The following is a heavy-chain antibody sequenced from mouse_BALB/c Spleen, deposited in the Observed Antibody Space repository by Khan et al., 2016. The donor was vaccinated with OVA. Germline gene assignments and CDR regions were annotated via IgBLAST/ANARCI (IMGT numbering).Heavy chain of an antibody. CDR2: ISSSGST. V-gene: IGHV3-2*02. CDR3: ARDGSRYNYAMDY. D-gene: IGHD2-3*01. Sequence: ESGPGLVKPSQSLSLTCTVTGYSITSDYAWNWIRQFPGNKLEWMGYISSSGSTNYNPALKSRISITRDTSKNQFFLQLKSVTTEDTATYYCARDGSRYNYAMDYWGQGTSVTVSS. CDR1: GYSITSDYA. J-gene: IGHJ4*01.